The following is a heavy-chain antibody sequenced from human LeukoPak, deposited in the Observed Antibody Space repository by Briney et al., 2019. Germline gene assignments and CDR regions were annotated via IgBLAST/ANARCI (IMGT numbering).Heavy chain of an antibody. V-gene: IGHV1-2*02. CDR1: GYIFTDYY. Sequence: ASVKVSCKSSGYIFTDYYMHWMRQAPGQGLEWMGWINPNSGGTNYAQKFQGRVTMTRDTSISTAYMELSRLRSDDTAVYYCARVGVGGDYYYMDVWGKGTTVTVSS. D-gene: IGHD3-10*01. CDR2: INPNSGGT. CDR3: ARVGVGGDYYYMDV. J-gene: IGHJ6*03.